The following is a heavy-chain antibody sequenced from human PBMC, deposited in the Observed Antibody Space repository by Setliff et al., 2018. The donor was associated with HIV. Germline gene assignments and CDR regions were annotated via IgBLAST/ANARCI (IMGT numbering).Heavy chain of an antibody. V-gene: IGHV4-34*01. J-gene: IGHJ4*02. CDR2: INDNGGA. CDR1: GWSFSDYS. Sequence: SETLSLTCAVSGWSFSDYSWTWLRQPPGKALEWIGHINDNGGANYNPSLTTRATISVATPKNQFFLELTSVTAADTAVYYCARGRYNGDSYSGGFYYFDHWGQGSLVTVSS. D-gene: IGHD1-1*01. CDR3: ARGRYNGDSYSGGFYYFDH.